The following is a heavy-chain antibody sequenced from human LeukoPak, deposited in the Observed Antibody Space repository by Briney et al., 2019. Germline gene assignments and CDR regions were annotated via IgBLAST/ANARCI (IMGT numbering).Heavy chain of an antibody. Sequence: SETLSLTCTVSGGSISSYYWSWIRQPPGEGLEWIGYIYYSGSTNYNPSLKSRVTISVDTSKNQFSLKLSSVTAADTAVYYCARDASVAGNFDYWGQGTLVTVSS. CDR1: GGSISSYY. CDR2: IYYSGST. D-gene: IGHD6-19*01. CDR3: ARDASVAGNFDY. J-gene: IGHJ4*02. V-gene: IGHV4-59*01.